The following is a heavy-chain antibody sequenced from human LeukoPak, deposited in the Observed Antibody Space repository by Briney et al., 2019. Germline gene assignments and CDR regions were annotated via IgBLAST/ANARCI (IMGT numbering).Heavy chain of an antibody. CDR1: GYTFTTFG. J-gene: IGHJ4*02. D-gene: IGHD2-15*01. CDR2: INGYNGYT. V-gene: IGHV1-18*01. Sequence: ASVKVSCKTSGYTFTTFGITWVRQAPGQGLEWMGWINGYNGYTNYAQRFQGRVSMTTDTSTSTANMELGSLSSDDTAVYCCARNTSTTHYDYWGQGTLVTVSS. CDR3: ARNTSTTHYDY.